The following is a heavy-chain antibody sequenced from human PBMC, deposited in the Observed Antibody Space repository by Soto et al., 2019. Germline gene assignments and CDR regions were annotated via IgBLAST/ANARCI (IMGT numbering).Heavy chain of an antibody. CDR2: ITWDGGGT. J-gene: IGHJ4*02. CDR3: AKEKNRVFDY. Sequence: EVHLVVSGGLVVRPGGSLRLSCAASGFTFDDYSMHWVRQPPGKGLEWVSLITWDGGGTFYSDSEKGRFTISRDNSKNSLVLQMNSLTTEDTALYYCAKEKNRVFDYWGQGTLVTVSS. CDR1: GFTFDDYS. V-gene: IGHV3-43*01.